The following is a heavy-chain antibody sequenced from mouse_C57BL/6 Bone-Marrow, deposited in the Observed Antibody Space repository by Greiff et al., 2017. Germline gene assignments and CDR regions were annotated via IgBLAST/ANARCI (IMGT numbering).Heavy chain of an antibody. CDR2: IDPSDSYT. J-gene: IGHJ4*01. CDR1: GYTFTSYW. CDR3: AREGYSNYEMYY. V-gene: IGHV1-69*01. Sequence: QVQLQQPGAELVMPGASVKLSCKASGYTFTSYWMHWVKQRPGQGLEWIGEIDPSDSYTNYNQKFKGKSTLPVDKSSSTAYMQLSSLTSEDYAVYYCAREGYSNYEMYYWGQGTSVTVSS. D-gene: IGHD2-5*01.